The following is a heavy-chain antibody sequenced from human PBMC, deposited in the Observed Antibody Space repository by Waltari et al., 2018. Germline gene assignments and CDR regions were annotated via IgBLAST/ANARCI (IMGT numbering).Heavy chain of an antibody. CDR1: GGSISSYY. Sequence: QVQLQESGPGLVKPSETLSLTCTVSGGSISSYYWSWIRQPPGKGLEWIGYIYYSGSTNYNPSLKSRVTISVDTSKNQFSLKLSSVTAADTAVYYCARRASRDYYYYGMDVWGQGTTVTVSS. D-gene: IGHD2-2*01. J-gene: IGHJ6*02. CDR2: IYYSGST. CDR3: ARRASRDYYYYGMDV. V-gene: IGHV4-59*08.